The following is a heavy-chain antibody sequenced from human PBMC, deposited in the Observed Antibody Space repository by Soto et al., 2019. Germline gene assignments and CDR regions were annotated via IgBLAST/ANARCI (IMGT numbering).Heavy chain of an antibody. CDR3: GLGAGGSSYYFDY. J-gene: IGHJ4*02. CDR2: ISYDGSNK. D-gene: IGHD6-6*01. V-gene: IGHV3-30-3*01. CDR1: GFTFSSYA. Sequence: QVQLVESGGGVVQPGRSLRLSCAASGFTFSSYAMHWVRQAPGKGLEWVAVISYDGSNKYYADSVKGRFTISRDNSKNTLYLQMNSLRAEDTAVYYCGLGAGGSSYYFDYWGQGTLVTVFS.